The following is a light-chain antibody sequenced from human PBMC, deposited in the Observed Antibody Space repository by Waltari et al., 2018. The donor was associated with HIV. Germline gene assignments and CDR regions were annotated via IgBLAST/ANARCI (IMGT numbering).Light chain of an antibody. CDR1: QSVSTN. Sequence: EIVMTQSPATLSVSPGERATLSCRASQSVSTNLAWYQQIPGQAPRLLIYGASTRASCIPVRFSGSGSGTEFTLTISSLQSEDFAVYYCQQYNNWRRTFGGGTKVEIK. J-gene: IGKJ4*01. V-gene: IGKV3-15*01. CDR3: QQYNNWRRT. CDR2: GAS.